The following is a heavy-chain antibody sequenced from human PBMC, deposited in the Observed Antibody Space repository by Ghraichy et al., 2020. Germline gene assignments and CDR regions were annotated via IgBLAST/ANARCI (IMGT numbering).Heavy chain of an antibody. D-gene: IGHD3-10*01. CDR3: ANTRTYYYGSGSFFDY. Sequence: ETLSLTCAASGFTFSNYAMSWVRQAPGKGLEWVSAISGSGGSTYYADSVKVRFTISRDNSKNTLYLQMNSLRAEDTAVYYCANTRTYYYGSGSFFDYWGQGTLVTVSS. J-gene: IGHJ4*02. CDR1: GFTFSNYA. V-gene: IGHV3-23*01. CDR2: ISGSGGST.